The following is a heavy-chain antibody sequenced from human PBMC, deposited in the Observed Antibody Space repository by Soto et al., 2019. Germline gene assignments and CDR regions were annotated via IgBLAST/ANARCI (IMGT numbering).Heavy chain of an antibody. D-gene: IGHD6-13*01. CDR3: ARAQYSSSWYGYYYHGMDV. V-gene: IGHV1-46*01. CDR1: GYSVTSYY. J-gene: IGHJ6*02. Sequence: ASVKVCCEACGYSVTSYYMDWVRQAPRQGLEWMGIINPSGGSTSYAQKFQGRVTMARDTSTSTVYMELSSLRSEDTAVYYCARAQYSSSWYGYYYHGMDVWRQGTTVTVSS. CDR2: INPSGGST.